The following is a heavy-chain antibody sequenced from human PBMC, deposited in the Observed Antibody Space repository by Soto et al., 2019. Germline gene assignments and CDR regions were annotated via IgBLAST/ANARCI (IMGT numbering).Heavy chain of an antibody. V-gene: IGHV4-39*01. CDR3: ARRILTGYYNVMDV. J-gene: IGHJ6*02. CDR2: IHYSGST. D-gene: IGHD3-9*01. CDR1: GGSISSSYYY. Sequence: SETLSLTCTVSGGSISSSYYYWGWIRQPPGKGLEWIGSIHYSGSTNYNPSLKSRLTIFVDTSKNQFSLKMTSVTAADTAVYYCARRILTGYYNVMDVWGQGATVTVSS.